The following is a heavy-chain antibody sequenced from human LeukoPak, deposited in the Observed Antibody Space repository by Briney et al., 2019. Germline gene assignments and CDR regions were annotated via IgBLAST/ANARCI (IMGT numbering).Heavy chain of an antibody. CDR1: GFTFSSYA. D-gene: IGHD3-22*01. Sequence: PGGSLRLSCAASGFTFSSYAMSWVRQAPGKGLEWVSAISGSGGSTYYADSVKGRFTISRDNSKNTLYLQMNSLRVEDTAVYYCARVGYPFYYDPSGCMGHWGQGTQVTVSS. CDR2: ISGSGGST. CDR3: ARVGYPFYYDPSGCMGH. J-gene: IGHJ4*02. V-gene: IGHV3-23*01.